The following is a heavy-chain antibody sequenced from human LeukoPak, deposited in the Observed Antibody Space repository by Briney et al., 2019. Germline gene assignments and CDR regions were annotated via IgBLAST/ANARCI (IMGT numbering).Heavy chain of an antibody. D-gene: IGHD1-26*01. CDR2: IYHSGST. CDR1: GGSISSSNW. J-gene: IGHJ4*01. CDR3: ARWIVGATTSFDC. V-gene: IGHV4-4*02. Sequence: SETLSLTCAVSGGSISSSNWWSWVRQPPGKGLEWIGEIYHSGSTNYNPSLKSRVTISVDKSKNQFSLQMTSVTAADTAVYYCARWIVGATTSFDCWGHGTLVTVSS.